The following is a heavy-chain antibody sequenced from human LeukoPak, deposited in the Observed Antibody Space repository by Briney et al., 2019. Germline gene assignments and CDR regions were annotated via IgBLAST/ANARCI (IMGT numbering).Heavy chain of an antibody. Sequence: SETPSLTCTVSGGSISSYYWSWIRQPPGKGLEWIGYIYYSGSTNYNPSLKSRVTISVDTSKNQFSLKLSSVTAADTAVYYCAGSITRRDCSGGSCYHSGADYWGQGTLVTVSS. CDR1: GGSISSYY. CDR2: IYYSGST. J-gene: IGHJ4*02. V-gene: IGHV4-59*08. D-gene: IGHD2-15*01. CDR3: AGSITRRDCSGGSCYHSGADY.